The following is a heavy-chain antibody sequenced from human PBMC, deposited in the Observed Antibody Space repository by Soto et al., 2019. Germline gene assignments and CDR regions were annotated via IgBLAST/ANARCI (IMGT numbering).Heavy chain of an antibody. Sequence: SVKVSCKASGGTFSSYAISWVRQAPGQGLEWMGGIIPIFGTANYAQKFQGRVTITADESTSTAYMELSSLRSEDTAVYYCARDRRSVAAPTLYYFDYWGQGTLVTVSS. J-gene: IGHJ4*02. D-gene: IGHD2-15*01. CDR2: IIPIFGTA. CDR1: GGTFSSYA. V-gene: IGHV1-69*13. CDR3: ARDRRSVAAPTLYYFDY.